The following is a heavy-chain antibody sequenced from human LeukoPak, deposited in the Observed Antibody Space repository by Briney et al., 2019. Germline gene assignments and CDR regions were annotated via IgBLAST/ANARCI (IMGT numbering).Heavy chain of an antibody. J-gene: IGHJ6*01. Sequence: SVRVSCTASGGTFSSYAISWVRQAPGQGLEWMAGIIPILGTTNYAQTLQGRVTITADKSTSTHYMEMSSLRSEDTAVYYCAMGGSGSYYDPPLDYSMDVWGKGTTVTVSS. V-gene: IGHV1-69*10. CDR3: AMGGSGSYYDPPLDYSMDV. D-gene: IGHD3-10*01. CDR2: IIPILGTT. CDR1: GGTFSSYA.